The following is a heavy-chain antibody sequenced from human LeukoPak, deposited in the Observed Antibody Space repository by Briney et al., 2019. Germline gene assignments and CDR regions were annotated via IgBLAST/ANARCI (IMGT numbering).Heavy chain of an antibody. J-gene: IGHJ4*02. V-gene: IGHV3-23*01. CDR2: ISNGGGAT. Sequence: GGSLRLSCAASGFTFSSYAMSWVRQAPGKGLEWVSGISNGGGATYYADSVKGRFTISRDNSKNTLYLQMNSLRAEDTAVYYCAKLGGVWFGELDYWGQGTLVTVSS. CDR3: AKLGGVWFGELDY. CDR1: GFTFSSYA. D-gene: IGHD3-10*01.